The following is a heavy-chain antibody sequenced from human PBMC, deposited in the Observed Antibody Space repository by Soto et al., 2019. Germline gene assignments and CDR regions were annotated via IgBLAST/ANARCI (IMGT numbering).Heavy chain of an antibody. CDR3: ASAQPYSSSSYFDY. V-gene: IGHV3-33*01. D-gene: IGHD6-13*01. CDR2: IWYDGSKK. CDR1: GFTFSSYG. J-gene: IGHJ4*02. Sequence: QVQLVESGGGVVQPGRSLRLSCAASGFTFSSYGMHWVRQAPGKGLEWVAVIWYDGSKKYYADSVKGRFTISRDNSKNTRYLQMNSLSAEDTAVDYCASAQPYSSSSYFDYWGQGTLVTVSS.